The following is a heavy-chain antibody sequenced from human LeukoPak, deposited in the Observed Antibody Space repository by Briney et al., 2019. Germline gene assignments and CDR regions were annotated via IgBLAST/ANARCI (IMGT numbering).Heavy chain of an antibody. Sequence: GGSLRLSCGVSGFTFSDFHMSWLRQAPGKGLEWISYITNSGSDIEYADSVKGRFTISWDNAKKSLYLEMNTLRAEDTAIYYCACPYRSRFDYWGQGTLVTVSS. J-gene: IGHJ4*02. CDR1: GFTFSDFH. CDR2: ITNSGSDI. V-gene: IGHV3-11*01. D-gene: IGHD6-13*01. CDR3: ACPYRSRFDY.